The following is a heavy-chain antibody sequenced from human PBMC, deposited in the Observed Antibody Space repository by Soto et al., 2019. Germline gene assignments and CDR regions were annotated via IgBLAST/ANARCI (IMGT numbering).Heavy chain of an antibody. V-gene: IGHV2-5*01. CDR1: GFSLTSGKEG. Sequence: PSIVNTTQNHTLTCASSGFSLTSGKEGVGWIPQPPGGALECLALIYWNHEQYHNPSLRNRLTITRDTAKDKAIRTITNMDPLDTATYHWAHRLPAPAEYDVWGQGNTLT. CDR3: AHRLPAPAEYDV. CDR2: IYWNHEQ. J-gene: IGHJ6*02.